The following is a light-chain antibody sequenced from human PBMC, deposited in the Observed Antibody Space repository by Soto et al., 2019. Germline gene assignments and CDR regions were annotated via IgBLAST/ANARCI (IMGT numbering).Light chain of an antibody. CDR3: QQYGSSGT. V-gene: IGKV3-20*01. J-gene: IGKJ1*01. Sequence: IVLTQSPGTLSLPPGESGTLSCMASQSVSNNYLAWYQQTPGQPPRLLIYGASNRATGIPDRFSSSGSRTDFTITISRLEPEDSAVYYCQQYGSSGTFGQGTKVDIK. CDR1: QSVSNNY. CDR2: GAS.